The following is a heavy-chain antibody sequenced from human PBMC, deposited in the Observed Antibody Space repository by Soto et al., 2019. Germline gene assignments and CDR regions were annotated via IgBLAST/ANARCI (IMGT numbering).Heavy chain of an antibody. J-gene: IGHJ4*02. CDR1: GFTFSTYG. Sequence: ESGGGVVQPGRSLRFSCAASGFTFSTYGMNWVRQAPGKGLEWVAGISHDGRNEYYADSVKGRFTISRDKPKNTLYLQMNSLRPEDTAVYYCAKDLSATTSYFDSWGQGILVTVSS. D-gene: IGHD4-17*01. CDR2: ISHDGRNE. CDR3: AKDLSATTSYFDS. V-gene: IGHV3-30*18.